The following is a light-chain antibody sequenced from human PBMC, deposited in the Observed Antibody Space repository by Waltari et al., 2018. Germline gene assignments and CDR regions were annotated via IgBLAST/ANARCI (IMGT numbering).Light chain of an antibody. Sequence: QSALTQPPSASGSPGQSVTISCTGTSSDIGGYNYVSWYQQYPGKAPKLMIYEDTERPYGVPARFSASKAGNTASLTVSGLQAEDEADYYCSSFAGTSTLVFGGGTKLTVL. CDR2: EDT. J-gene: IGLJ2*01. V-gene: IGLV2-8*01. CDR3: SSFAGTSTLV. CDR1: SSDIGGYNY.